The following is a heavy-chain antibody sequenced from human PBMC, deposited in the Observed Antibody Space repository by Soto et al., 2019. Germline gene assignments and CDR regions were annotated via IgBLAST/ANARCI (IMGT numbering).Heavy chain of an antibody. V-gene: IGHV4-31*03. J-gene: IGHJ6*02. CDR3: ARGKPYSGMDV. Sequence: QVQLQESGPGLVKPSQTLSLTCTVSGGSVSSRGYYCSWVHQHPGEGLEWIGYIYYTGSTYYNPSLKSRVTISVDTPKNQFSLKLNSVTDADTAIYWCARGKPYSGMDVWGQGTTVTVSS. CDR1: GGSVSSRGYY. CDR2: IYYTGST.